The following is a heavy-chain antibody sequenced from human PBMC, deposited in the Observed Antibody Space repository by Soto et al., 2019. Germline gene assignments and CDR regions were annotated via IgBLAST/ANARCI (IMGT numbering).Heavy chain of an antibody. CDR1: GFTFSSYS. CDR3: ARDRCSGPLCYFDY. J-gene: IGHJ4*02. D-gene: IGHD2-15*01. Sequence: GGSLRLSCAASGFTFSSYSMNWVRQAPGKGLEWVSSISSSSSYIYYADSVKGQFTISRDNAKNSLYLQMNSLRAEDTAVYYCARDRCSGPLCYFDYWGQGTLVTVSS. CDR2: ISSSSSYI. V-gene: IGHV3-21*01.